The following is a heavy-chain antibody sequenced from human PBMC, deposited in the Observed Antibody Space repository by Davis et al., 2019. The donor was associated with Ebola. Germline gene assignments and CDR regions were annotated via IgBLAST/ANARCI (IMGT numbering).Heavy chain of an antibody. CDR3: ARGTGDYALDY. Sequence: MPSETLSLTCAVYGGSFSGYYWSWIRQPPGKGLEWIGYIYYSGSTYYNPSLKSRVTISVDKSKNQFSLKLSSVTAADTAVYYCARGTGDYALDYWGQGTLVTVSS. J-gene: IGHJ4*02. D-gene: IGHD4-17*01. V-gene: IGHV4-34*01. CDR1: GGSFSGYY. CDR2: IYYSGST.